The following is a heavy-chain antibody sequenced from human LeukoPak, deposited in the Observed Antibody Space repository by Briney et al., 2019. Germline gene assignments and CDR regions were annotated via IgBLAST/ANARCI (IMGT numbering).Heavy chain of an antibody. CDR1: GFTFSSYW. D-gene: IGHD4-17*01. V-gene: IGHV3-74*01. J-gene: IGHJ6*03. Sequence: GGSLRLSCAASGFTFSSYWMHWVRQAPGKGLVWVSRINSDGSSTSYADSVQGRFTISRDNAKNTLYLQMNSLRAEDTAVYYCARVIGDYGIYYYYYMDVWGKGTTVTVSS. CDR2: INSDGSST. CDR3: ARVIGDYGIYYYYYMDV.